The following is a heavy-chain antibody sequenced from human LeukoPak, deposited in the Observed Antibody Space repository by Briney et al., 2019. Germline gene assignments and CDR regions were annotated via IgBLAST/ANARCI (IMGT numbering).Heavy chain of an antibody. D-gene: IGHD3-22*01. Sequence: ASVKVSCKASGHTFTNYYMHWVRQAPGQGLEWMGIINPSGGSTSYAQKFQGRVTMTRDTSTSTLYMELSSLRSEDKAVYYCAKSLTPTMIVVVTPYGALDIWGQGTMVTVSS. CDR2: INPSGGST. CDR1: GHTFTNYY. V-gene: IGHV1-46*01. J-gene: IGHJ3*02. CDR3: AKSLTPTMIVVVTPYGALDI.